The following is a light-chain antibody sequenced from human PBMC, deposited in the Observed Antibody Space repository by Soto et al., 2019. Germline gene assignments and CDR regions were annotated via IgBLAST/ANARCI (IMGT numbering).Light chain of an antibody. Sequence: DIQMTQSPSTLSASVGDRVTITCRASQSISSWLAWYQQKPGKAPKLLIYKASSFESGVPSRFSGSGSGTEFTLTISSLQPDDFATYYCQQYNIAGTFGQGTKLDIK. V-gene: IGKV1-5*03. CDR3: QQYNIAGT. CDR1: QSISSW. J-gene: IGKJ2*01. CDR2: KAS.